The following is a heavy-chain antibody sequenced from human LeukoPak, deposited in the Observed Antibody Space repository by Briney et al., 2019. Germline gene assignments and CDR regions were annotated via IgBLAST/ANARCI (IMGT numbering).Heavy chain of an antibody. CDR3: AKGRRYYGSGSYLDY. Sequence: PGGSLRLSCAASGFTFSSYGMHWVRQAPGKGLEWVAFIRYDGSNKYYADSVKGRFTISRDNSKNTLYLQMNSLRAEDTAVYYCAKGRRYYGSGSYLDYWGQGTLVTVSS. CDR1: GFTFSSYG. V-gene: IGHV3-30*02. D-gene: IGHD3-10*01. CDR2: IRYDGSNK. J-gene: IGHJ4*02.